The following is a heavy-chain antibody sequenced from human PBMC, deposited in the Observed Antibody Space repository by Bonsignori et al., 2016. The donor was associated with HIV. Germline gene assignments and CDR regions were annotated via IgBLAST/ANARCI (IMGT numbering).Heavy chain of an antibody. J-gene: IGHJ5*02. D-gene: IGHD2-2*01. Sequence: WVRQAPGQGLEWMGRINPSTGIKNYAQKFQGRLTMTWDTSITTAYMELSRLTADDTAMYYCVRGYCSNKPDCNPAGWFDPWGQGALVTVSS. CDR2: INPSTGIK. V-gene: IGHV1-2*02. CDR3: VRGYCSNKPDCNPAGWFDP.